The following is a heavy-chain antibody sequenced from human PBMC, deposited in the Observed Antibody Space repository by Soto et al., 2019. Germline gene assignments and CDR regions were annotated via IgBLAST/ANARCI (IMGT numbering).Heavy chain of an antibody. Sequence: GGSLRLSCAASGFTFDDYAMHWVRQAPGKGLEWVSGISWNSGSIGYADSVKGRFTISRDNAKNSLYLQMNSLRAEDTALYYCAKGGPDGWQGIFDYWGQGTLVTVSS. CDR2: ISWNSGSI. CDR3: AKGGPDGWQGIFDY. CDR1: GFTFDDYA. D-gene: IGHD6-19*01. J-gene: IGHJ4*02. V-gene: IGHV3-9*01.